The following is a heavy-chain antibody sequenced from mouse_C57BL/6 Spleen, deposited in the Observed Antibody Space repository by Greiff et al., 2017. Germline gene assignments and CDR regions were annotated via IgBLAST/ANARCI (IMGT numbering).Heavy chain of an antibody. V-gene: IGHV5-4*01. Sequence: EVQRVESGGGLVKPGGSLKLSCAASGFTFSSYAMSWVRQTPEKRLEWVATISDGGSYTYYPDNVKGRFTISRDNAKNNLYLQMSHLKSEDTAMYYCARERPYGSSYGYFDVWGTGTTGTVSS. CDR1: GFTFSSYA. J-gene: IGHJ1*03. CDR2: ISDGGSYT. CDR3: ARERPYGSSYGYFDV. D-gene: IGHD1-1*01.